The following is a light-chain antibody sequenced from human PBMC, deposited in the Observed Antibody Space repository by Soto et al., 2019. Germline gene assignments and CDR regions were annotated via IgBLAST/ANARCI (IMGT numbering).Light chain of an antibody. J-gene: IGLJ2*01. Sequence: QAVVTQPPSASGTPGQRVTISCSGSSSNIGSNTVNWYQQLPGTAPKLLIYSNNQRPSGVSDRFSGCKSDTSASLAISGLQSEDEADYYCTGWDDRLNGPVFGGGTKLTVL. CDR2: SNN. V-gene: IGLV1-44*01. CDR3: TGWDDRLNGPV. CDR1: SSNIGSNT.